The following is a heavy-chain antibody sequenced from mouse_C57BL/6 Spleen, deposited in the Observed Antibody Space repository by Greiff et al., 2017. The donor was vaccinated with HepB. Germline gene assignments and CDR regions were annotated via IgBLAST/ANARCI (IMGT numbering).Heavy chain of an antibody. D-gene: IGHD1-1*01. CDR3: ASPTTVVATRYFDV. Sequence: EVQGVESGGGLVKPGGSLKLSCAASGFTFSDYGMHWVRQAPEKGLEWVAYISSGSSTIYYADTVKGRFTISRDNAKNTLFLQMTSLRSEDTAMYYCASPTTVVATRYFDVWGTGTTVTVSS. CDR1: GFTFSDYG. J-gene: IGHJ1*03. V-gene: IGHV5-17*01. CDR2: ISSGSSTI.